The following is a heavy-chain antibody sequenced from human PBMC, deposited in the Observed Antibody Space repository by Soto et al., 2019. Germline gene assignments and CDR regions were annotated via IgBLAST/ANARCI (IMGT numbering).Heavy chain of an antibody. CDR3: ARAHRDPNSYSSSCGPRTLNYYYGMDF. Sequence: SETLSLTCAVSGGSISSSNWWSWVRQPPGKGLEWIGEIYHSGSTNYNPSLKSRVTISVDKSKNQFSLKLSSVTAADTAVYYCARAHRDPNSYSSSCGPRTLNYYYGMDFWGPGTTVTVSS. CDR1: GGSISSSNW. V-gene: IGHV4-4*02. CDR2: IYHSGST. J-gene: IGHJ6*02. D-gene: IGHD6-13*01.